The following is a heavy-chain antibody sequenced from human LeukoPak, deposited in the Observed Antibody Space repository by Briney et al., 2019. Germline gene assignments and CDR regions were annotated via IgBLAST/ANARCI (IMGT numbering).Heavy chain of an antibody. J-gene: IGHJ4*02. CDR1: GYTFGGYY. D-gene: IGHD6-19*01. Sequence: GASVKVSFKASGYTFGGYYMHWVRQAPGQGLEWMGWINPNSGGTNYAQKFQGRVTMTRDTSISKAYMELSSLRSDDTAVFFCARGRYSSGWVRWDYFDYWGQGTLVTVSS. CDR3: ARGRYSSGWVRWDYFDY. V-gene: IGHV1-2*02. CDR2: INPNSGGT.